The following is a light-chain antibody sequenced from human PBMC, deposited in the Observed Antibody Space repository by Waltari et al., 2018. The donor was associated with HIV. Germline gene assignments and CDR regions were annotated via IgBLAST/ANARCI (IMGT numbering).Light chain of an antibody. CDR1: QSVLYSSNNKNY. CDR2: WAS. V-gene: IGKV4-1*01. Sequence: DIVMTQSPDSLAVSLGERATINCKSSQSVLYSSNNKNYLAWYQQKPGQPPKLLIYWASTRESRVPDRFSGSGSWTDFTLTISSLQAEDVAVYYCQQYYSSLWTFGQGTKVEIK. J-gene: IGKJ1*01. CDR3: QQYYSSLWT.